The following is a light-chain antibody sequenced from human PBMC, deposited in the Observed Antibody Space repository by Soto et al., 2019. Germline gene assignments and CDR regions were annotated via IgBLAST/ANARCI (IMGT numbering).Light chain of an antibody. CDR1: QSISSY. V-gene: IGKV1-39*01. CDR3: QQRYSTPQT. Sequence: DIQMTQSPSSLSASVGDRVTITCRASQSISSYLNWYQQKPGKAPKLLIYAASSLQSGVPSRFSGSGSGTDFNLTISSLQTEDFATYECQQRYSTPQTFGQGTKVDTK. J-gene: IGKJ1*01. CDR2: AAS.